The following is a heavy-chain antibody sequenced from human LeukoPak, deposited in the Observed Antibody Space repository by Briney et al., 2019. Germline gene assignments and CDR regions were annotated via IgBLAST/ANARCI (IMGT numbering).Heavy chain of an antibody. CDR1: GFTFDDYA. CDR3: ATLTAAGTNY. J-gene: IGHJ4*02. Sequence: PGRSLRLSCAPSGFTFDDYAMHWVRQAPGKGLEWVSGISWNSGYIGYADSVKGRFTISRDNAKNSLYLQMNSLRAEDMALYYCATLTAAGTNYWGQGTLVTVSS. CDR2: ISWNSGYI. D-gene: IGHD6-13*01. V-gene: IGHV3-9*03.